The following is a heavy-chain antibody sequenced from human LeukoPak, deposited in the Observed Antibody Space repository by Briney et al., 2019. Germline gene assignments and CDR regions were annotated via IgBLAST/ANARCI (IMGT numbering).Heavy chain of an antibody. J-gene: IGHJ4*02. CDR2: ISGSGAST. V-gene: IGHV3-23*01. Sequence: GGSLRLSCLTSGFTLSTNAMSWVRQAPGKGLEWISGISGSGASTYYADSVKGRFTISRDDSRNTLYLQMNSLRGGDTAVYYCAKDVGKWESLHFFDYWGQGTLVTVSS. CDR1: GFTLSTNA. CDR3: AKDVGKWESLHFFDY. D-gene: IGHD1-26*01.